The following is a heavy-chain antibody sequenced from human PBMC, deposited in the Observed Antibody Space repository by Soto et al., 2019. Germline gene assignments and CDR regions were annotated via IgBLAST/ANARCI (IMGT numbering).Heavy chain of an antibody. D-gene: IGHD5-12*01. V-gene: IGHV4-30-4*01. CDR2: IYYSVST. CDR3: ASLRLSGYDLECFDY. J-gene: IGHJ4*02. Sequence: QVQLQESGPGLVKPSQTLSLTCTVSGGSISSGDYYWSWIRQPPGKGLEWIGYIYYSVSTYYNPSLKSRVTIAVDTSKSQFSLKLSSVTAADTAVYYCASLRLSGYDLECFDYWGQGTLVTVSS. CDR1: GGSISSGDYY.